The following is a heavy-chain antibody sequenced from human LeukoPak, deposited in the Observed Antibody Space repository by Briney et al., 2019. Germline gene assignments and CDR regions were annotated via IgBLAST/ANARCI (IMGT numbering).Heavy chain of an antibody. J-gene: IGHJ3*02. CDR2: ISSSGSTI. CDR1: GFTFSSYW. D-gene: IGHD3-9*01. CDR3: ARDMANSRYDILTGGAFDI. V-gene: IGHV3-48*04. Sequence: SGGSLRLSCAASGFTFSSYWMSWVRQAPGKGLEWVSYISSSGSTIYYADSVKGRFTISRDNAKNSLYLQMNSLRAEDTAVYYCARDMANSRYDILTGGAFDIWGQGTMVTVSS.